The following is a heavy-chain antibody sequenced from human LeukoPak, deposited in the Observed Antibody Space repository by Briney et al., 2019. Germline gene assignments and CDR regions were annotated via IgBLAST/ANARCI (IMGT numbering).Heavy chain of an antibody. CDR2: ISGSGGST. Sequence: GGSLRLSCAASGFTFSSYAMSWVCQAPGKGLEWVSAISGSGGSTYYADSVKGRFTISRDNSKNTLYLQMNSLRAEDTVVYYCAKDLHTETAAGDYWGQGTLVTVSS. CDR3: AKDLHTETAAGDY. D-gene: IGHD6-13*01. J-gene: IGHJ4*02. V-gene: IGHV3-23*01. CDR1: GFTFSSYA.